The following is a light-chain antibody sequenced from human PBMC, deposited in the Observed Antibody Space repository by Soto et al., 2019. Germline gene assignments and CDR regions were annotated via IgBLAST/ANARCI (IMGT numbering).Light chain of an antibody. J-gene: IGLJ2*01. V-gene: IGLV1-51*01. CDR3: ATWDGSLPGEV. CDR1: SSNIGNNY. CDR2: DNN. Sequence: QSVLTQSPSVSAAPGQKFTISCSGSSSNIGNNYVSWYQQLPGTAPKLLIYDNNKRPSGIPDRFSGSKSGTSGTLDITGLQTGDEADYYCATWDGSLPGEVFGGGTKRTVL.